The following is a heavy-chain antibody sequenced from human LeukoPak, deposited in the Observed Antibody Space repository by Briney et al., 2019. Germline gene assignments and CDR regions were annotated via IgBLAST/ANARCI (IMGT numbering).Heavy chain of an antibody. CDR2: ISGSGGST. D-gene: IGHD3-10*01. CDR3: AKDSLQYYYGSGTPVGFDP. J-gene: IGHJ5*02. V-gene: IGHV3-23*01. CDR1: GFTFSSYA. Sequence: PGGSLRLSCAASGFTFSSYAMSWVRQAPRKGLEWVSAISGSGGSTYYADSVKGRFTISRDNSKNTLYLQMNSLRAEDTAVYYCAKDSLQYYYGSGTPVGFDPWGQGTLVTVSS.